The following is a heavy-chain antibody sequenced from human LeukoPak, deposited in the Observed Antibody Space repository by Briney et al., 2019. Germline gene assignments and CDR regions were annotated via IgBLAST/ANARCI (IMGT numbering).Heavy chain of an antibody. CDR3: ARGRMVRGVIHYYYYMDV. CDR2: INWNGGST. J-gene: IGHJ6*03. V-gene: IGHV3-20*04. D-gene: IGHD3-10*01. CDR1: GFTFDDYG. Sequence: GGSLRLSCAASGFTFDDYGMNWFRQAPGKGLEWVSGINWNGGSTGYADSVKGRFTISRDNAKNSLYLQMNSLRAEDTALYYCARGRMVRGVIHYYYYMDVWGKGTTVTVSS.